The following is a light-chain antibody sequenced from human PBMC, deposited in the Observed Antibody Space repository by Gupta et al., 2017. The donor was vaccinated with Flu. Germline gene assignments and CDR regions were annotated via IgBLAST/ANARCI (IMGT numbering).Light chain of an antibody. V-gene: IGKV1-5*03. CDR3: QQFSAYSYT. Sequence: DIQMTQSPSTLSSSVGDRVTITCRASQTISNWLAWYQQKPGKAPKLLIYKPSSLQTGDPSRFSGSGSGTEFTLTISSLQPDDSATYYCQQFSAYSYTFGQGTKLEIK. J-gene: IGKJ2*01. CDR2: KPS. CDR1: QTISNW.